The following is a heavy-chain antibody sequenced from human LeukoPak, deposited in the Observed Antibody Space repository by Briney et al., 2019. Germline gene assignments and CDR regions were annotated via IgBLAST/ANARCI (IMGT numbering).Heavy chain of an antibody. V-gene: IGHV3-9*03. CDR3: AKEILYYFDY. CDR1: GFTFDDYA. Sequence: GGSLRLSCAASGFTFDDYAMHWVRQAPGKGLEWVSGISWNSGSIGYADSVKGRFTISRDNAKNSLYLQMNSLRAEDMALYYCAKEILYYFDYWGQGTLVTVSS. J-gene: IGHJ4*02. CDR2: ISWNSGSI.